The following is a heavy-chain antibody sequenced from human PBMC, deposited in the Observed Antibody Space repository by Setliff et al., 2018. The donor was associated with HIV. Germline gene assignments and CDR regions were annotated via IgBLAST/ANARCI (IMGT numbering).Heavy chain of an antibody. CDR1: GFTFSDYG. D-gene: IGHD6-19*01. CDR3: AKTQGWHLINY. J-gene: IGHJ4*02. Sequence: SCEASGFTFSDYGMHWVRQAPGKGLEWVTFIRNDASNTYYADSVKGRFTISRDGSKNTLYLQMDSLRTEDTAVYYCAKTQGWHLINYWGPGTLVTVSS. V-gene: IGHV3-30*02. CDR2: IRNDASNT.